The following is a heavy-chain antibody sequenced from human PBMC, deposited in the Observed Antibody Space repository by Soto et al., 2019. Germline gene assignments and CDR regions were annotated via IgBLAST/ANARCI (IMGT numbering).Heavy chain of an antibody. D-gene: IGHD3-16*02. CDR3: AKVPSDYVWGSYRSFYFDY. V-gene: IGHV3-23*01. CDR2: ISGSGGST. J-gene: IGHJ4*02. CDR1: GFTLSSYA. Sequence: GSLRLSCAASGFTLSSYAMSWVRQAPGKGLEWVSAISGSGGSTYYADSVKGRFTISRDNSKNTLYLQMNSLRAEDTAVYYCAKVPSDYVWGSYRSFYFDYWGQGTLVTV.